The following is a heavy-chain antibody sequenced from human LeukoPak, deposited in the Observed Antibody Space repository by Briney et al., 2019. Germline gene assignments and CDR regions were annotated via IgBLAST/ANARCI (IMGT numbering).Heavy chain of an antibody. V-gene: IGHV3-74*01. CDR3: ARGNLPYFDWSPNHGMDV. D-gene: IGHD3-9*01. CDR1: GFTFSSYW. Sequence: GGSVRLSCAASGFTFSSYWMHWVRQAPGKGLVWVSRINSDGSSTSYADSVKGRFTISRDNAKNTLYLQMNSLRAEDTAVYYCARGNLPYFDWSPNHGMDVWGQGTTVTVSS. CDR2: INSDGSST. J-gene: IGHJ6*02.